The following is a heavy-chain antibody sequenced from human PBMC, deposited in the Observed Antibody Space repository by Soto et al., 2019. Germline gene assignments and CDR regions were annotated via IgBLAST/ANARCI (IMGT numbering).Heavy chain of an antibody. CDR3: ARGPQLQWPRGGYYYMDV. CDR1: GYTFTSYD. CDR2: MNPNSGNT. D-gene: IGHD4-4*01. Sequence: ASVKVSCKASGYTFTSYDINWVRQATGQGLEWMGWMNPNSGNTGYAQTFQGRVTMTRNTSISTAYMELSSLRSEDTAVYYCARGPQLQWPRGGYYYMDVWGKGTTVTVSS. V-gene: IGHV1-8*01. J-gene: IGHJ6*03.